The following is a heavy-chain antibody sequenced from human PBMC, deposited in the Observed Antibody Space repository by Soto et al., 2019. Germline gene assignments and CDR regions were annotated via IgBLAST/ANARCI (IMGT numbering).Heavy chain of an antibody. CDR2: IYYSGTT. CDR1: CGSISSSIYY. CDR3: ASGRVNMILVVRC. V-gene: IGHV4-39*01. J-gene: IGHJ4*02. Sequence: SETLSLTCTVSCGSISSSIYYCGWIRQPPGKGLEWIGSIYYSGTTYYNPSLKSRVTISVDTSKNQFSLQLSSVTAADTAVYYCASGRVNMILVVRCWVKGTLVT. D-gene: IGHD3-22*01.